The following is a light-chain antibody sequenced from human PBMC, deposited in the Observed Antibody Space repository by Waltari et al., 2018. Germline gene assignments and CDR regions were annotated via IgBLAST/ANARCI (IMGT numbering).Light chain of an antibody. CDR2: KAS. V-gene: IGKV1-5*03. J-gene: IGKJ2*03. CDR3: QQYNTYSS. CDR1: QSISNY. Sequence: IKMTQSPSTMNASVGDTITITCRASQSISNYLAWYQQKPGKAPKLLIYKASSSGSGVPSRFSGSGSGTEFTLTISSLQPDDFATYYCQQYNTYSSFGQGTKLEIK.